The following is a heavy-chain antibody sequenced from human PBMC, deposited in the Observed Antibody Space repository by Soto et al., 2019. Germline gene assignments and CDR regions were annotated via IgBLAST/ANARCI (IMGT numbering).Heavy chain of an antibody. D-gene: IGHD6-19*01. J-gene: IGHJ4*02. V-gene: IGHV6-1*01. CDR2: TYYRSKWYN. Sequence: SETLSLTCASSGDSVSSNSAAWNLIRQSPSRGLERLGRTYYRSKWYNDYAVSVKSRITINPDTSKNQFSLQLNSVTPEDTAVYYCARDHSSGWYGDYYFDYWGQGTLVTVSS. CDR3: ARDHSSGWYGDYYFDY. CDR1: GDSVSSNSAA.